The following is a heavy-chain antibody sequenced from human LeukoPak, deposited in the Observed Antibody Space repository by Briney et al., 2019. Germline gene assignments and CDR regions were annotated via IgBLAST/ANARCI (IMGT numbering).Heavy chain of an antibody. Sequence: SETLSLTCTVSGGSISSYYWSWIRQPPGKGLEWIGYIYYSGSTNYNPSLKSRVTISVDTSKNQFSLKLSSVTAADTAVYYCARVGGGYCSSTSCYRHYDYWGQGTLVTVSS. CDR1: GGSISSYY. J-gene: IGHJ4*02. D-gene: IGHD2-2*01. CDR2: IYYSGST. V-gene: IGHV4-59*01. CDR3: ARVGGGYCSSTSCYRHYDY.